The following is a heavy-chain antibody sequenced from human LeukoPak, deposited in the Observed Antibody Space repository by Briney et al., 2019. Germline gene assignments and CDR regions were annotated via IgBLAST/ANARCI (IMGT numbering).Heavy chain of an antibody. CDR3: AKHYSRKFDP. D-gene: IGHD4-11*01. CDR1: GGSFSGYY. Sequence: QSSETLSLTCAVYGGSFSGYYWSWVRQAPGKGLEWVSVISGSGVTTYYADSVKGRFTISRDNSKNTLYLQMNSLRAEDTAVYYCAKHYSRKFDPWGQGTLATVSS. J-gene: IGHJ5*02. V-gene: IGHV3-23*01. CDR2: ISGSGVTT.